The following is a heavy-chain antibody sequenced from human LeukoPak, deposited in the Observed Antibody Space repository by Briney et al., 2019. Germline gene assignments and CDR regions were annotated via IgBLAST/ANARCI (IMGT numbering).Heavy chain of an antibody. CDR1: GDSLSSNSAA. D-gene: IGHD2-15*01. CDR3: ARAYCSGGSCYSDY. V-gene: IGHV6-1*01. Sequence: SQTLSLTCALSGDSLSSNSAAWNWARQSPSRGVEWLGSAYYRSKWYNDYAVSVNIRITINPDTSKNQFSLQLNSVTPEDTAVYYCARAYCSGGSCYSDYWGQGTLVTVSS. CDR2: AYYRSKWYN. J-gene: IGHJ4*02.